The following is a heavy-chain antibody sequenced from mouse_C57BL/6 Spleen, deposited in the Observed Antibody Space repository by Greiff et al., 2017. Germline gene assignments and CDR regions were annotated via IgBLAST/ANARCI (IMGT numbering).Heavy chain of an antibody. CDR2: IYPGDGDT. CDR3: ARWADYGFAY. J-gene: IGHJ3*01. Sequence: QVQLKQSGPELVKPGASVKISCKASGYAFSSSWMNWVKQRPGKGLEWIGRIYPGDGDTNYNGKFKGKATLTADKSSSTAYMQLSSLTSEDSAVYFCARWADYGFAYWGQGTLVTVSA. V-gene: IGHV1-82*01. CDR1: GYAFSSSW. D-gene: IGHD2-4*01.